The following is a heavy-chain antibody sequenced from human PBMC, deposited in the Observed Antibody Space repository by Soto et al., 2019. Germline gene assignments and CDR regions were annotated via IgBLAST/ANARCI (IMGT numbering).Heavy chain of an antibody. J-gene: IGHJ5*02. D-gene: IGHD3-10*01. CDR3: ATSTGLKSGNWFDP. CDR2: IYYSGST. CDR1: GGSISSSSYY. Sequence: QLQLQESGPGLVKPSETLSLTCTVSGGSISSSSYYWGWIRQPPGKGLEWIGSIYYSGSTYYNRSLKSRVTISVDTSKNQFSLKLSSVTAADTAVYYCATSTGLKSGNWFDPWGQGTLVTVSS. V-gene: IGHV4-39*01.